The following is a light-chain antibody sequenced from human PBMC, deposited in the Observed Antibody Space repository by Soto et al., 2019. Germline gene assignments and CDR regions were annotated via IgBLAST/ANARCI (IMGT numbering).Light chain of an antibody. CDR1: QSLNSY. CDR3: QQRRDWPLT. J-gene: IGKJ4*01. CDR2: DAS. Sequence: EIVLTQSPATLSLSPGERATLSCRASQSLNSYLAWFQQKPGQAPRLLIYDASNRATGIPARFSGSGSGTDFTLTISSLEPADFAVYYCQQRRDWPLTFGGGTKVGIK. V-gene: IGKV3-11*01.